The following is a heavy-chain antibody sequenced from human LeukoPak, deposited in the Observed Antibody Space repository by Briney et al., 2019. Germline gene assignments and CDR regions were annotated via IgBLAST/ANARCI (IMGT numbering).Heavy chain of an antibody. V-gene: IGHV3-66*01. J-gene: IGHJ4*02. D-gene: IGHD6-19*01. Sequence: GGSLRLSCAASGFTFSGNYMNWVRQAPGKGLEWVSVIYSGGSTYYSDSVKGRFTISRDNSKNTLYLQMNSLRAEDTAVYYCARGGYSSGWPFGSWGQGTLVTVSS. CDR2: IYSGGST. CDR3: ARGGYSSGWPFGS. CDR1: GFTFSGNY.